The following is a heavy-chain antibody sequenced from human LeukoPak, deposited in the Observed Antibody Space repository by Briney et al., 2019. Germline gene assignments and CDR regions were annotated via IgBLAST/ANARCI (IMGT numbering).Heavy chain of an antibody. CDR2: IYHSGST. CDR3: ARGGGMGDFDY. Sequence: PSETLSLTCAVFGGFISSGGYSWSWIRQPPGKGLEWIGYIYHSGSTYYNPSLKSRVTISVDRSKNQFSLKLSSVTAADTAVYYCARGGGMGDFDYWGQGTLVTVSS. J-gene: IGHJ4*02. CDR1: GGFISSGGYS. V-gene: IGHV4-30-2*01. D-gene: IGHD3-16*01.